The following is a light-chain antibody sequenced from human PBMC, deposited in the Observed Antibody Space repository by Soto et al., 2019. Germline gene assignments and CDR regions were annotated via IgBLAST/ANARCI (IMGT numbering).Light chain of an antibody. J-gene: IGLJ1*01. CDR1: SSDLDGYNF. CDR3: SSYSSSSSV. V-gene: IGLV2-14*03. Sequence: QSALTQPASVSGSPGQSVTISCTGTSSDLDGYNFVSWYQHHPGKAPKLMIYDVGNRPSGVSVRFSGSKSGNTASLTISGLQAEDEADYYCSSYSSSSSVFGTGTKVTV. CDR2: DVG.